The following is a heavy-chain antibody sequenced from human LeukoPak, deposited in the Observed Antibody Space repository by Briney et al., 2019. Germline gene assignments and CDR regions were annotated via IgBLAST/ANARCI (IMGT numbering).Heavy chain of an antibody. D-gene: IGHD3-10*01. CDR1: GFSFGDYA. J-gene: IGHJ4*02. V-gene: IGHV3-49*04. CDR3: TATYYYGSGTYRYFDY. CDR2: IRSKAYGETT. Sequence: GGSLRLPCTASGFSFGDYAMSWVRQVPGKGLEWLGLIRSKAYGETTEYAASVKNRFTISRDDSKSIAYLQMNSLKTEDTAVYSCTATYYYGSGTYRYFDYWGQGTLVTVSS.